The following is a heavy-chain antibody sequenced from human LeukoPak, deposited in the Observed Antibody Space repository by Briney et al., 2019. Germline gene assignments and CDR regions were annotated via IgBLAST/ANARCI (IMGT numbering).Heavy chain of an antibody. CDR3: ARSVSWGLLVRDDAFDI. CDR2: IHYSGST. CDR1: GGSISSYH. J-gene: IGHJ3*02. V-gene: IGHV4-59*08. D-gene: IGHD2-21*01. Sequence: SETLPLTCTVSGGSISSYHWIWIRQPPGKGLEWIGYIHYSGSTNYNPSLKSRVTTSVDTSKKQFSLKLRSVTAADTAVYYCARSVSWGLLVRDDAFDIWGQGTMVTVSS.